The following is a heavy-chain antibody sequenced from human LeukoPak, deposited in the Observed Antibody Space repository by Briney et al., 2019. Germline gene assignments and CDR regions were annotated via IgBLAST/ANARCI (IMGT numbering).Heavy chain of an antibody. CDR1: GGTFSSYA. Sequence: ASVKVSCKASGGTFSSYAISWVRQAPGQGLEWMGWINTNAGNPTYAQGFTGRFVFSLDTSVSTAYLQISSLKAEDTAVYYCARIFSDSSGWYGLDYWGQGTLVTVSS. CDR2: INTNAGNP. V-gene: IGHV7-4-1*02. CDR3: ARIFSDSSGWYGLDY. D-gene: IGHD6-19*01. J-gene: IGHJ4*02.